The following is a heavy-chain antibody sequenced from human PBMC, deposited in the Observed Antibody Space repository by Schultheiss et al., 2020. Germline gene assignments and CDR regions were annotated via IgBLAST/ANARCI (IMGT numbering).Heavy chain of an antibody. J-gene: IGHJ5*02. V-gene: IGHV4-31*03. D-gene: IGHD2-15*01. CDR3: QRGVVAANNWFDP. CDR1: GGSISSGGYY. CDR2: IYYSGST. Sequence: SQTLSLTCTVSGGSISSGGYYWSWIRQHPGKGLEWIGYIYYSGSTYYNPSLKSRVTISVDTSKNQFSLKLSSVTAADTAVYYCQRGVVAANNWFDPWGQGTLVTVYS.